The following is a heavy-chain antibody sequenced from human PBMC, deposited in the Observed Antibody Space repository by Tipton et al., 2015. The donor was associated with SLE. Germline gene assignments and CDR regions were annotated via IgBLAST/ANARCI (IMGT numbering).Heavy chain of an antibody. Sequence: GSLRLSCAASGFTFSSYEMNWVRQAPGKGLEWVSYISSSGSTIYYADSVKGRFTISRDNAKNSLYLQMNSLRAEDTAVYYCARGPAMTIDYYYMDVWGKGTTVTASS. CDR2: ISSSGSTI. CDR1: GFTFSSYE. CDR3: ARGPAMTIDYYYMDV. D-gene: IGHD4/OR15-4a*01. V-gene: IGHV3-48*03. J-gene: IGHJ6*03.